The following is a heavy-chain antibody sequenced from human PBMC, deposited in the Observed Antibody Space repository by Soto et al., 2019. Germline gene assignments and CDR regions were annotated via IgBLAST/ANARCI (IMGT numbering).Heavy chain of an antibody. CDR3: AREGRGRNFDY. V-gene: IGHV1-69*14. CDR1: GGSFSSYA. CDR2: IVPIFATP. Sequence: QVQLVQSGAEVKKPGSSVKVSCKASGGSFSSYAFTWVRLAPGQGLECMGGIVPIFATPNYAQKLQGRVTITADRSTNTVYMELSSLTSEDTALYFCAREGRGRNFDYWGPGTLVTVSS. J-gene: IGHJ4*03. D-gene: IGHD5-12*01.